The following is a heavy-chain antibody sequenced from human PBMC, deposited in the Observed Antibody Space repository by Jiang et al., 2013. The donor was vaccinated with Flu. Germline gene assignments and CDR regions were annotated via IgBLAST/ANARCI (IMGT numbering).Heavy chain of an antibody. J-gene: IGHJ4*02. CDR1: GFTFSSYA. Sequence: GLVQPGGSLRLSCAASGFTFSSYAMSWVRQAPGKGLEWVSSISGSPGSTYYTDSVKGRFTISRDNSKNTLYLQVNSLRAEDTAVYYCAKDLGTSGWYFDYWGQGTLVTVSS. V-gene: IGHV3-23*01. CDR2: ISGSPGST. CDR3: AKDLGTSGWYFDY. D-gene: IGHD6-19*01.